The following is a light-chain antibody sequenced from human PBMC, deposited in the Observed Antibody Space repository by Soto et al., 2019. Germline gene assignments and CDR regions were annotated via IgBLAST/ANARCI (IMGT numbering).Light chain of an antibody. CDR1: SSDIGRYDY. J-gene: IGLJ3*02. Sequence: QSVLTQPASVTGSPGQSITISCTGTSSDIGRYDYVSWFQHHPGRAPRLLIYEVINRPSGVSTRFSGSKSGNTASLTISGRQTEDEADFYCCSFTSSKTWVFGGGTKLTVL. V-gene: IGLV2-14*01. CDR2: EVI. CDR3: CSFTSSKTWV.